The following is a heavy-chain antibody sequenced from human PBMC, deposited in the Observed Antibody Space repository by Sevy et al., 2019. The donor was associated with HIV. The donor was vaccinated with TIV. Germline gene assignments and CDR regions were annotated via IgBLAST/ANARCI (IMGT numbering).Heavy chain of an antibody. CDR1: GYTFTSYD. D-gene: IGHD3-3*01. J-gene: IGHJ6*03. CDR3: ARGTNYDFWSGYYIPNYYYYYMDV. V-gene: IGHV1-8*01. Sequence: ASVKVSCKASGYTFTSYDINWVRQATGQGLEWMGWMNPNSGNTGYAQKFQGRVTMTRNTSISTAYMELSSLRSEDTAVYYCARGTNYDFWSGYYIPNYYYYYMDVWGKGTTVTVSS. CDR2: MNPNSGNT.